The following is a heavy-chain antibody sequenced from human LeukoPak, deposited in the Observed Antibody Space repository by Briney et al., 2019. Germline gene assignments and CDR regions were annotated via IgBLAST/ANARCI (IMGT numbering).Heavy chain of an antibody. J-gene: IGHJ4*02. CDR3: ATGRDYGGNFDY. D-gene: IGHD4-23*01. Sequence: GRSLRLSCAASGFTFSSYGMHWVRQAPGKGLEWVAVISYDGSNKYYADSVKGRFTISRDNSKNTLYLQMNSLRAEDTAVYYCATGRDYGGNFDYWGQGTLVTVSS. CDR2: ISYDGSNK. CDR1: GFTFSSYG. V-gene: IGHV3-30*03.